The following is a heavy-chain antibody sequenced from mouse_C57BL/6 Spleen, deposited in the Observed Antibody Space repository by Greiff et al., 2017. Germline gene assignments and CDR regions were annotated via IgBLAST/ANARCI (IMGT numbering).Heavy chain of an antibody. CDR3: AREGGNDAMDY. V-gene: IGHV5-16*01. CDR2: INYDGSST. Sequence: EVKLVESEGGLVQPGSSMKLSCTASGFTFSDSCMAWVRQVPEKGLEWVANINYDGSSTYYLDSLKSRFIISRDNAKNILYLQMSSLKSEDTATYYCAREGGNDAMDYWGQGTSVTVSS. J-gene: IGHJ4*01. CDR1: GFTFSDSC. D-gene: IGHD2-1*01.